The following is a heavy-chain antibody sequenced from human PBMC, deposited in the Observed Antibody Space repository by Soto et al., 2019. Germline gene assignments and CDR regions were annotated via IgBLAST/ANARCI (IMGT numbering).Heavy chain of an antibody. CDR3: ACSGWPGLYYFDY. Sequence: GASVKVSCKASGYTFTSYAMHWVRQAPGQRLEWMGWINAGNGNTKYSQKFQGRVTITRDTSASTAYMELSSLRSEDTAVYYCACSGWPGLYYFDYWGQGTLVTVSS. V-gene: IGHV1-3*01. D-gene: IGHD6-19*01. CDR2: INAGNGNT. CDR1: GYTFTSYA. J-gene: IGHJ4*02.